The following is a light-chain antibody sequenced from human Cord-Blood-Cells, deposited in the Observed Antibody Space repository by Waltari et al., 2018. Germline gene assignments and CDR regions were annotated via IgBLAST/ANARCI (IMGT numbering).Light chain of an antibody. CDR1: QSVSSY. V-gene: IGKV3-11*01. CDR2: DAS. Sequence: EIVMTQSPATPSLSTGERATLSSRASQSVSSYLAWYQQKPGQAPRLLIYDASNRATGIPARFSGSGSGTDFTLTISSLEPEDFAVYYCQQRSNWPLTFGGGTKVEIK. CDR3: QQRSNWPLT. J-gene: IGKJ4*01.